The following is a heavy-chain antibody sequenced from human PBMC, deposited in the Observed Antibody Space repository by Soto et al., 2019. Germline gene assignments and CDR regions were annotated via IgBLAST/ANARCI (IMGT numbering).Heavy chain of an antibody. V-gene: IGHV4-39*01. CDR1: GGSISSSRYY. D-gene: IGHD4-17*01. Sequence: SETLSLTCTVSGGSISSSRYYWGWIRQPPGKGLEWIGSIYYSGSTYYNPSLKSRVTISVDTSKNQFSLKLSSVTAADTAVSYCASHQLTTVTTYLDPWGQGTLVNVSS. J-gene: IGHJ5*02. CDR2: IYYSGST. CDR3: ASHQLTTVTTYLDP.